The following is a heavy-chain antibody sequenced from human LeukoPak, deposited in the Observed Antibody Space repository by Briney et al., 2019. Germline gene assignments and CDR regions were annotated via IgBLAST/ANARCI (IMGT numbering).Heavy chain of an antibody. Sequence: SETLSLTCTVSGGSISSFYWSWIRQPAGKGLEWIGRIYTSGSTNYNPSLKSRVTMSVDTSKNQFSLKLSSVTAADTAVYYCARDPWVDGSGWGWAFDIWGQGTMVTVSS. D-gene: IGHD6-19*01. CDR3: ARDPWVDGSGWGWAFDI. V-gene: IGHV4-4*07. J-gene: IGHJ3*02. CDR1: GGSISSFY. CDR2: IYTSGST.